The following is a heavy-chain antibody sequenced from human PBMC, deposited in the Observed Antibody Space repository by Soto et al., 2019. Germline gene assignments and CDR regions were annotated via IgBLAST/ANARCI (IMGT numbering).Heavy chain of an antibody. D-gene: IGHD6-13*01. CDR2: IHYSGATSFLS. J-gene: IGHJ4*02. CDR3: AAGEASSRNLAPYYLNF. V-gene: IGHV4-61*08. CDR1: GGSVDRGDYY. Sequence: SETLSLTCTVSGGSVDRGDYYWTWIRQPPGKGLEWIGYIHYSGATSFLSSYNPSLRGRVTISEDTSKNQFSLKLLSVTSADTAVYFCAAGEASSRNLAPYYLNFWGQGTLVTVSS.